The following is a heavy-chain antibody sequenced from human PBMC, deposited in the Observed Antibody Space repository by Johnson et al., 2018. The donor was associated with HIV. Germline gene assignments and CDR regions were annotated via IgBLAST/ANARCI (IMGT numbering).Heavy chain of an antibody. CDR3: ARVQWLILDAFDI. J-gene: IGHJ3*02. V-gene: IGHV3-30-3*01. CDR2: ISYDGSNK. CDR1: AFTFRSYS. Sequence: VQLVESGGGVVQPGRSLRLSCAASAFTFRSYSMHWVRQAPGKGLEWVAVISYDGSNKYYAASVKGRFTISRDNSKNTLYLQMNSLRAEYTAVYYCARVQWLILDAFDIWGQGTMVTVSS. D-gene: IGHD6-19*01.